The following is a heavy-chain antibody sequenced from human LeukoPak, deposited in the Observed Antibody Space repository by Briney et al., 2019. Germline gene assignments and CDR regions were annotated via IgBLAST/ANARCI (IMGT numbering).Heavy chain of an antibody. CDR1: GGSISSSNYY. J-gene: IGHJ3*01. V-gene: IGHV4-39*07. CDR2: IYYSGST. Sequence: SSETLSLTCTVSGGSISSSNYYWGWIRQPPGKGLEWIGSIYYSGSTYYSPSLKSRVTISIDTSKNQLSLKLNSVTAADTAVYYCARRGDAWGQGTMVTVSS. CDR3: ARRGDA.